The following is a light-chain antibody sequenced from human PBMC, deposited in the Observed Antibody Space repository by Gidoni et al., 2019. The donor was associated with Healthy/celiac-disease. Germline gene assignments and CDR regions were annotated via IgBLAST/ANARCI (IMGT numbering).Light chain of an antibody. CDR2: GAS. CDR1: RSVSSSY. V-gene: IGKV3-20*01. J-gene: IGKJ2*01. Sequence: EDVSSQSPGTQSLSPGERATISCRLSRSVSSSYLDWYQQKPGQAPRLLIYGASSRDTGIPDRFSGSGSGTDFTLTISRLEPEDFAVYYCQQYCSTSYTFGQGTKLEIK. CDR3: QQYCSTSYT.